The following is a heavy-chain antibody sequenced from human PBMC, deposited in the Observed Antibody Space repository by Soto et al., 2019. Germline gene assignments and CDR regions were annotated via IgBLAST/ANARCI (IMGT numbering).Heavy chain of an antibody. D-gene: IGHD6-13*01. CDR3: ARSGRSSSYHPDYYYYYMDV. CDR1: GFTFSSYS. Sequence: EVQLVESGGGLVKPGGSLRLSCAASGFTFSSYSMNWVRQAPGKGLELVSSISSSSSYIYYADSVKCRFTISRDNAKNSMYLQMNNLRAEDTAVYYCARSGRSSSYHPDYYYYYMDVWGKGPTVTVSS. J-gene: IGHJ6*03. CDR2: ISSSSSYI. V-gene: IGHV3-21*01.